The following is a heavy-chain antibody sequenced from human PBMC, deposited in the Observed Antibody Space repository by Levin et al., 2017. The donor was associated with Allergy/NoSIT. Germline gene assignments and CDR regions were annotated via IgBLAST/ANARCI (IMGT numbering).Heavy chain of an antibody. D-gene: IGHD3-10*01. CDR3: ARLYYYASGTKYYFDY. J-gene: IGHJ4*02. Sequence: ASVKVSCKGSGYSFSNYWISWVRQMPGKGLEWMGRIDPTDSYTNYSPSFQGHVTISADKSISTAYLQWSSLKASDTAMFYCARLYYYASGTKYYFDYWGQGTLVTVSS. CDR2: IDPTDSYT. V-gene: IGHV5-10-1*01. CDR1: GYSFSNYW.